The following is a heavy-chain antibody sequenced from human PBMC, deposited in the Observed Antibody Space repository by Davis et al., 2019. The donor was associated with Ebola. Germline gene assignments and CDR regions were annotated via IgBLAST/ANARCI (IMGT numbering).Heavy chain of an antibody. J-gene: IGHJ6*03. CDR1: GGTFSSYA. D-gene: IGHD3-3*01. Sequence: SVKVSCKASGGTFSSYAISWVRQAPGQGLEWMGGIIPIFGTANYAQKFQGRVTITADESTSTAYMELSSLRSEDTAVYYCARKEFWSGYYGYYYYYYMDVWGKGTTVTVSS. V-gene: IGHV1-69*13. CDR2: IIPIFGTA. CDR3: ARKEFWSGYYGYYYYYYMDV.